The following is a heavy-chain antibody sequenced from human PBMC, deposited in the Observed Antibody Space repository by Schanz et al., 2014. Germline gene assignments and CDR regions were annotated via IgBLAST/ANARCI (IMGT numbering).Heavy chain of an antibody. CDR2: ISHDGSIQ. V-gene: IGHV3-30*04. CDR1: GFTFSNFA. D-gene: IGHD5-12*01. CDR3: AKGFGGYDLVLDY. J-gene: IGHJ4*02. Sequence: VQLVESGGGLVQPGGSLTLSCAASGFTFSNFAMHWVRQAPGKGLEWVTIISHDGSIQYGADSVKGRFTLSRDNSKNTMDLQMNSLRAEDTAVYYCAKGFGGYDLVLDYWGQGTLVTVSS.